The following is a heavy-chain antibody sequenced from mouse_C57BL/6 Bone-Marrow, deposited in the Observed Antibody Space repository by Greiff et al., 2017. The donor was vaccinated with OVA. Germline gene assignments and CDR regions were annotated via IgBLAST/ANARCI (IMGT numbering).Heavy chain of an antibody. V-gene: IGHV7-1*01. D-gene: IGHD1-1*01. CDR3: ARGSYYGSSYDYAMDY. Sequence: EVKLVESGGGLVQSGRSLRLSCATSGFTFSDFYMEWVRQAPGKGLEWIAASRNKANDYTTEYSASVKGRFIVSRDTSQSILYLQMNALRAEDTAIYYCARGSYYGSSYDYAMDYWGQGTSVTVSS. CDR1: GFTFSDFY. CDR2: SRNKANDYTT. J-gene: IGHJ4*01.